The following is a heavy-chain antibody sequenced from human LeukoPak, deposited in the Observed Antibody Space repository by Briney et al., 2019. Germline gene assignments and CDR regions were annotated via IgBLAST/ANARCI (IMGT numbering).Heavy chain of an antibody. CDR2: IYYSGST. Sequence: PSETLSLTCTVSGGSISSGDYYWSWIRQPPGKGLEWIGYIYYSGSTYYNPSLKSRVTISVDTSKNQFPLKLSSVTAADTAVYYCARGGSRDGYNKGAFDYWGQGTLVTVSS. V-gene: IGHV4-30-4*01. CDR1: GGSISSGDYY. D-gene: IGHD5-24*01. J-gene: IGHJ4*02. CDR3: ARGGSRDGYNKGAFDY.